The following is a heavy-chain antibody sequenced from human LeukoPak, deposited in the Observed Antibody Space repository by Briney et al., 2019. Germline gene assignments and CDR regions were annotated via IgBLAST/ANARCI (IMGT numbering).Heavy chain of an antibody. CDR3: AKDGGLWVSAHWGDS. V-gene: IGHV3-23*01. J-gene: IGHJ4*02. D-gene: IGHD7-27*01. CDR1: GFTFSSYT. CDR2: ITTSDGNT. Sequence: GGSLRLSCAASGFTFSSYTMSWVRQAPGKGLEWVSTITTSDGNTYYADSVKGRFTVSRDNSKNTLYLQMNSLRAGDTAVYYCAKDGGLWVSAHWGDSWGQGTLVTVSS.